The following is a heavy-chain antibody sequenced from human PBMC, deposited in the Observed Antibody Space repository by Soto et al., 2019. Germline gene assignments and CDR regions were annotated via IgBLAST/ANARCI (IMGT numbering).Heavy chain of an antibody. D-gene: IGHD6-13*01. J-gene: IGHJ4*02. CDR1: GFSFSDYY. CDR2: IVIGSDYT. V-gene: IGHV3-11*06. Sequence: QVQLVESGGGLVKPGGSLRLSCAASGFSFSDYYMSWIRQAPGQGLEWVSYIVIGSDYTNYADSVKGRFTISRDNAKNSLYLEMNNLRAEDTAVYYCARLRASSWYMGGYLDYWGQGTLVTVSS. CDR3: ARLRASSWYMGGYLDY.